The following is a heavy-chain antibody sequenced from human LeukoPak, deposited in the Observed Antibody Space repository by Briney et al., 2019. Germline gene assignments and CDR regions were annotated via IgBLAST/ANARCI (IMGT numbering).Heavy chain of an antibody. CDR3: AKESMMVVVNTMGAFDI. V-gene: IGHV3-43*02. CDR2: ISRAGGST. D-gene: IGHD3-22*01. Sequence: PGGSLRLSCAASGVAFGDYAMHWVRHAPGQGLEWVSGISRAGGSTNYANSDKGPFTISRTNSKDSLYLQMTRLRTEDTALYSGAKESMMVVVNTMGAFDIWGQGTMVTVSS. J-gene: IGHJ3*02. CDR1: GVAFGDYA.